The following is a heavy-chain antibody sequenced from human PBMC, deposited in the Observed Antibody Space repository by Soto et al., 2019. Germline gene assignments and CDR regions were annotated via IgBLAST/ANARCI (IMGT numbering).Heavy chain of an antibody. CDR1: GFTFSSYA. CDR3: ARGSGNGGNPG. D-gene: IGHD2-15*01. J-gene: IGHJ4*02. Sequence: GSLRLSCAASGFTFSSYAMSWVRQAPGKGLEWVSAISGSGGSTYYADSVKGRFTISRDNSKNTLYLQMNSLRAEDTAVYYCARGSGNGGNPGWGQGTLVTVSS. CDR2: ISGSGGST. V-gene: IGHV3-23*01.